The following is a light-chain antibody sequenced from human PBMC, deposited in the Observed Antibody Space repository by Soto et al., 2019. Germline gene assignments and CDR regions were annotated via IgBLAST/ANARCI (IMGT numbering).Light chain of an antibody. CDR1: QTMTRAY. Sequence: EIVLMQSPVTLSLSPGERATLSFRASQTMTRAYLAWYQQKPGQAPRLLIYAASYRATGIPDKFSGSGSGTDFTLTISRLEPEDFAVYYCQQYGSSPRTFGQGTKVDIK. V-gene: IGKV3-20*01. CDR3: QQYGSSPRT. J-gene: IGKJ1*01. CDR2: AAS.